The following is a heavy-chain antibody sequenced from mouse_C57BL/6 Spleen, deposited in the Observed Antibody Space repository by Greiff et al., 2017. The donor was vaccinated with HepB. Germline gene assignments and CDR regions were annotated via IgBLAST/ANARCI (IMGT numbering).Heavy chain of an antibody. CDR1: GYTFTDYY. D-gene: IGHD1-1*01. J-gene: IGHJ4*01. Sequence: EVQLQQSGPVLVKPGASVKMSCKASGYTFTDYYMNWVKQSHGKSLEWIGVINPYNGGTSYNQKFKGKATLTVDKSSSTAYMELNSLTSEDSAVYYGARSPTGYAMDYWGQGTSVTVS. CDR3: ARSPTGYAMDY. CDR2: INPYNGGT. V-gene: IGHV1-19*01.